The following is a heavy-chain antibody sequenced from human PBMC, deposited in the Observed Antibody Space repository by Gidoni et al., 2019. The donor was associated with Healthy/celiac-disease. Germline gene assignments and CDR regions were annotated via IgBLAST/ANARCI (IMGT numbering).Heavy chain of an antibody. CDR1: GGSFSGYY. D-gene: IGHD1-7*01. Sequence: QVQLQQWGAGLLKPSETLSLTCAVYGGSFSGYYWSWIRQPPGKGLEWIGEINHSGSTNYNPSLKSRVTISVDTSKNQFSLKLSSVTAADTAVYYCARGERLAGTDRSNWFDPWGQGTLVTVSS. J-gene: IGHJ5*02. CDR2: INHSGST. V-gene: IGHV4-34*01. CDR3: ARGERLAGTDRSNWFDP.